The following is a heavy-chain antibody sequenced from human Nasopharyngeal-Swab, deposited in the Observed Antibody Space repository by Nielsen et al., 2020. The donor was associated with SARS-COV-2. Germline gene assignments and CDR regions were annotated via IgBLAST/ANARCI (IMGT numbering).Heavy chain of an antibody. CDR2: ISGSGGST. CDR3: AKAPRGITMSYFQH. V-gene: IGHV3-23*01. D-gene: IGHD3-10*02. Sequence: GGSLRLSCAASGFTFSSYAMSWVRQAPGKGLEWVSAISGSGGSTYYADSVKGRFTISRDNSKNTPYLQMNSLRAEDTAVYYCAKAPRGITMSYFQHWGQGTLVTVSS. CDR1: GFTFSSYA. J-gene: IGHJ1*01.